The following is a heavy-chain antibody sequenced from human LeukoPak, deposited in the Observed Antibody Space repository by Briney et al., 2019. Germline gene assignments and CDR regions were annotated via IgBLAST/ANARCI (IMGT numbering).Heavy chain of an antibody. Sequence: KPGGSLRLSCAASGFTFSSYSMNWVRQAPGKGLEWVSSISSSSSYIYYADSVKGRFTISRDNAKNSLYLQMNSLRAEDTAVYYCARGYCSGGTCYLVENWFDPWGQGTLVTVSS. V-gene: IGHV3-21*01. CDR3: ARGYCSGGTCYLVENWFDP. CDR1: GFTFSSYS. J-gene: IGHJ5*02. CDR2: ISSSSSYI. D-gene: IGHD2-15*01.